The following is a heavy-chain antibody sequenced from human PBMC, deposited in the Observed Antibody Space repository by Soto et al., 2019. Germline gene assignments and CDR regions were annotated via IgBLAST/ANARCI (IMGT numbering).Heavy chain of an antibody. CDR3: GRRIEIALGVDSYYDFWSGYQVFFDY. J-gene: IGHJ4*02. CDR2: ISAYNGNT. CDR1: GYTFTSYG. D-gene: IGHD3-3*01. Sequence: ASVKVSCKASGYTFTSYGISWVRQAPGQGLEWMGWISAYNGNTNYAQKIQGRVTMTTDTSTSTAYMELRSLRSDDTAVYYCGRRIEIALGVDSYYDFWSGYQVFFDYWGQGTLVTVSS. V-gene: IGHV1-18*01.